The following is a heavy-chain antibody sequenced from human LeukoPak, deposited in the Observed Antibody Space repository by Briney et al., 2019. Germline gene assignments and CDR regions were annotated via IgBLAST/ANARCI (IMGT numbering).Heavy chain of an antibody. V-gene: IGHV4-59*12. Sequence: SETLSLTCTVSGGSLSRYYASWIRQPPGKGRVWIGYIYYSGSTNYKPSLKSRVTISVDTSKNQFSMKLNSVTAADTAVYYCTRDGPRSSGYPDTWGQGTLVTVSS. CDR1: GGSLSRYY. J-gene: IGHJ5*02. CDR2: IYYSGST. D-gene: IGHD3-22*01. CDR3: TRDGPRSSGYPDT.